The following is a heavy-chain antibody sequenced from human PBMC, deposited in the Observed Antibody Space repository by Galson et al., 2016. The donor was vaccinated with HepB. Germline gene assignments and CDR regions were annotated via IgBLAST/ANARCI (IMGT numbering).Heavy chain of an antibody. J-gene: IGHJ4*02. CDR2: INQAGSEK. Sequence: SLRLSCAASGLTFSRFWMTWVRQAPGKGLEWVANINQAGSEKHYLDSVRGRFTISRDNAKNSLYLQINSLRAEDTAVYFCARAYQYTLDYWGQGTLVTVSS. D-gene: IGHD1-1*01. CDR1: GLTFSRFW. V-gene: IGHV3-7*04. CDR3: ARAYQYTLDY.